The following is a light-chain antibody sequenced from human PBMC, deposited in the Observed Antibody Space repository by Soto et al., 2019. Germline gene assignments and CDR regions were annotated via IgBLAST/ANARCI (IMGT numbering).Light chain of an antibody. Sequence: EIVLTQSPGTLSLSPGERATLSCRASQSVNNNYLAWYQQKPGQAPRLLISDASTRATGVPDRFSGSGSGTDFTLTISRLEPDDFAVYYCHRYGGSPQTFGQVTKVEFK. J-gene: IGKJ1*01. V-gene: IGKV3-20*01. CDR1: QSVNNNY. CDR3: HRYGGSPQT. CDR2: DAS.